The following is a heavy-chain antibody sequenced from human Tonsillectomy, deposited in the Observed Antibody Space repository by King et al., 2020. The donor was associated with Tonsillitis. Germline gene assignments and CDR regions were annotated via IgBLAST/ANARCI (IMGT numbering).Heavy chain of an antibody. CDR1: GFTFSVYW. CDR3: ARVTGTAECMDV. V-gene: IGHV3-7*01. CDR2: KNPGGSAK. J-gene: IGHJ6*02. Sequence: VQLVVSGGGLVQPGGSLRLSCAASGFTFSVYWMTWVRQAPGRGLEWVANKNPGGSAKNYVDSVQGRFTIPRDNPKKSLYLQLSSLRAEDTALYYCARVTGTAECMDVWGQGTTVTVSS.